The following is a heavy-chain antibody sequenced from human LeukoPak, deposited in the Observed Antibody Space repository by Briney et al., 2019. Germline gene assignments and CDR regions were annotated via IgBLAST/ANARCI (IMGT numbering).Heavy chain of an antibody. J-gene: IGHJ4*02. CDR1: GFTFSSYG. CDR2: ISYDGSNK. CDR3: AKEGSPRYCSGGSCYPDY. Sequence: GRSLRLSCAASGFTFSSYGMHWVRQAPGKGLEWVAVISYDGSNKYYADSVKGRFTISRDNSKNTLYLQMNSLRAEDTAVYYCAKEGSPRYCSGGSCYPDYWGQGTLVTVSS. V-gene: IGHV3-30*18. D-gene: IGHD2-15*01.